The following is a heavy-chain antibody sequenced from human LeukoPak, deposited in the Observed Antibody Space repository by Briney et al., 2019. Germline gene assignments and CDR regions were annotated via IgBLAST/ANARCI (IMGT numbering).Heavy chain of an antibody. D-gene: IGHD6-13*01. Sequence: GGSLRLSCAASGFTFSTYGLSWVRQAPGKGLEWVSYISSSGSTIYYADSVKGRFTISRDNAKNSLYLQMNSLRAKDTAVYYCARGSSWYGYYYYYGMDVWGQGTTVTVSS. CDR3: ARGSSWYGYYYYYGMDV. J-gene: IGHJ6*02. CDR2: ISSSGSTI. V-gene: IGHV3-48*04. CDR1: GFTFSTYG.